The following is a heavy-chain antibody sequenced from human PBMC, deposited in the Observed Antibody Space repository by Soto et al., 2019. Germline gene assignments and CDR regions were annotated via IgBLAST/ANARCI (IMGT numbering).Heavy chain of an antibody. CDR3: ARLGDSPGY. V-gene: IGHV1-69*02. D-gene: IGHD2-21*02. Sequence: ASVKVSCKASGGTFSSYTISWVRQAPGQGLEWMGRIIPIRGITNYAQKFQGRVTITADKSTSTAYMELSRLRSADTAVYYCARLGDSPGYWGQGTLVTVSS. CDR2: IIPIRGIT. J-gene: IGHJ4*02. CDR1: GGTFSSYT.